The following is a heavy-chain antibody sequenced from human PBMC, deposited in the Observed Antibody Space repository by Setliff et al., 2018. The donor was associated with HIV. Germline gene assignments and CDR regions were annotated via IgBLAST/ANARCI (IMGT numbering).Heavy chain of an antibody. CDR1: GFTFSSYG. CDR2: IYSGGST. CDR3: ARGRGESRTNYFDY. Sequence: PGGSLRLSCAASGFTFSSYGMHWVRQAPGKGLEWVSTIYSGGSTYHADSVKGRFTLSRDTSKNSLYLQMNSLRAEDTAVYFCARGRGESRTNYFDYWGQGSLVTVSS. V-gene: IGHV3-NL1*01. J-gene: IGHJ4*02.